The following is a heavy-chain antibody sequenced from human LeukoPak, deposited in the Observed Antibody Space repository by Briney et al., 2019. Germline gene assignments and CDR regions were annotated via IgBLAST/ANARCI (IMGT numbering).Heavy chain of an antibody. Sequence: SVKVSCKASGGTFSSYAISWVRQAPGQGLEWMGGIIPIFGTANYAQKFQGRVTITADESTSTAYMELSSLRSEDTAVYYCAREVLGGAYPRGRRDSSRAHAFDIWGQGIMVTVSS. V-gene: IGHV1-69*13. CDR2: IIPIFGTA. J-gene: IGHJ3*02. CDR3: AREVLGGAYPRGRRDSSRAHAFDI. CDR1: GGTFSSYA. D-gene: IGHD3-22*01.